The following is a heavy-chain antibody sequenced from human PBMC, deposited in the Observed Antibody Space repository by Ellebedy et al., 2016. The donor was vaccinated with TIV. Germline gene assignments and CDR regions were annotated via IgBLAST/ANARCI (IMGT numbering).Heavy chain of an antibody. CDR1: GGSISSSSYY. CDR3: ARGRYSSSWSHYFDY. V-gene: IGHV4-39*07. D-gene: IGHD6-13*01. J-gene: IGHJ4*02. Sequence: MPSETLSLTCTVSGGSISSSSYYWGWIRQPPGKGLEWIGSIYYSGSTYYNPSLKSRVTISVDTSKNQFSLKLSSVTAADTAVYYCARGRYSSSWSHYFDYWGQGTLVTVSS. CDR2: IYYSGST.